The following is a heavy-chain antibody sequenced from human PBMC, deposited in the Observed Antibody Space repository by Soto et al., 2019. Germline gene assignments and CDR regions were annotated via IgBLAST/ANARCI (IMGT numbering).Heavy chain of an antibody. CDR1: GYTFTSYG. CDR3: ARDGTDIVVVPAAMGPGAFDI. V-gene: IGHV1-18*01. D-gene: IGHD2-2*01. J-gene: IGHJ3*02. Sequence: ASVKVSCKASGYTFTSYGISWVRQGPGQGLEWMGWISAYNGNTNYAQKLQGRVTMTTDTSTSTAYMELRSLRSDDTAVYYCARDGTDIVVVPAAMGPGAFDIWGQGTMVTVSS. CDR2: ISAYNGNT.